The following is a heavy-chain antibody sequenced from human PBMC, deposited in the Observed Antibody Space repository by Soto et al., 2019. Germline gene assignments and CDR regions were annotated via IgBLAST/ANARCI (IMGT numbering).Heavy chain of an antibody. CDR2: IVPIFGTT. D-gene: IGHD2-15*01. CDR3: ARPDEGGYSSAHHYYYALDV. Sequence: QVQLLQSVAEVRKPGSSVTVSCSVSGGTFTRYSVSWVRQAPGHGLEWMGGIVPIFGTTNYAQRFQDRVKITADEFTGTVSLELSSLTSDDTAVYYCARPDEGGYSSAHHYYYALDVWGQGTAVTVTS. J-gene: IGHJ6*02. V-gene: IGHV1-69*01. CDR1: GGTFTRYS.